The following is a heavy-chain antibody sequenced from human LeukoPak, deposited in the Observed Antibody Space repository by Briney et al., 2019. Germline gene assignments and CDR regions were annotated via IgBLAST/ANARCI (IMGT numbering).Heavy chain of an antibody. D-gene: IGHD3-3*01. CDR2: IVLGSGNT. CDR3: AAQRGASLHDFWSTSLFDP. J-gene: IGHJ5*02. V-gene: IGHV1-58*02. CDR1: GFTFHTSA. Sequence: ASVKVSCKASGFTFHTSAMQWVRQARGQRLEWIGWIVLGSGNTVYSHKFHDRVIITRDMSTSTVYMELDSLGSEDTAVYHCAAQRGASLHDFWSTSLFDPWGQGTLVTVSS.